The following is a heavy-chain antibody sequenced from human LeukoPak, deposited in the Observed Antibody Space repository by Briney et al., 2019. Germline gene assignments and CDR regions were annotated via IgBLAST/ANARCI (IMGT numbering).Heavy chain of an antibody. J-gene: IGHJ6*03. CDR2: IRYDGSNK. V-gene: IGHV3-30*02. CDR1: GFTFSTYG. Sequence: GGSLRLFCAASGFTFSTYGMHWVRQAPGKGLEWVAFIRYDGSNKYYADSVKGRFTISRDNSKNTLYLQMNSLRAEDTAVYYCAKDPVNCSSTSCSHYYYYYYMDVWGKGTTVTVSS. CDR3: AKDPVNCSSTSCSHYYYYYYMDV. D-gene: IGHD2-2*01.